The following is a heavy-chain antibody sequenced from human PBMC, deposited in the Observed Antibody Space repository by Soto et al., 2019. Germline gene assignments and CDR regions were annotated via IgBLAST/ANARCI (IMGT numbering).Heavy chain of an antibody. D-gene: IGHD6-13*01. CDR2: INPNSGGT. Sequence: QVQLVQSGAEVKKPGASVKVSCKASGYTFTGYYMHWVRQAPGQGLEWMGWINPNSGGTNYAQKFQGWVTMTRDTSISTADMELSRLRSDDTAVYYCARDAIGKAAAAADSFDIWGQGTMVTVSS. CDR3: ARDAIGKAAAAADSFDI. J-gene: IGHJ3*02. V-gene: IGHV1-2*04. CDR1: GYTFTGYY.